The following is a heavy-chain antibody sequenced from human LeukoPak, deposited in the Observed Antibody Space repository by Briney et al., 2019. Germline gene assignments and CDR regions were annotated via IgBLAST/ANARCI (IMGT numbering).Heavy chain of an antibody. CDR2: IYSGGST. CDR1: GFTVSSNY. D-gene: IGHD3-10*01. V-gene: IGHV3-66*01. CDR3: ARTTMVRGVRPYGMDV. J-gene: IGHJ6*02. Sequence: GGSLRLSCAASGFTVSSNYMSWVRQAPGKGLEWVSVIYSGGSTYYADSVKGRFTISRDNSKNTLYLQMNSLRAEDTAVYYCARTTMVRGVRPYGMDVWGQGTTVTVPS.